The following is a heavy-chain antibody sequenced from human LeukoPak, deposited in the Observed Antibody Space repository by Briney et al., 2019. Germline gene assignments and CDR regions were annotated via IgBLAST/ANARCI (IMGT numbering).Heavy chain of an antibody. CDR2: ISSSSSYI. J-gene: IGHJ5*02. V-gene: IGHV3-21*04. D-gene: IGHD1-26*01. CDR3: ARDAGGRTQREGWFDP. CDR1: GFTFSSYG. Sequence: GGSLRLSCAASGFTFSSYGMSWVRQAPGKGLEWVSSISSSSSYIYYADSVKGRFTISRDNAKNSLYLQMKSLRVEDTGVYYCARDAGGRTQREGWFDPWGQGTLVTVSS.